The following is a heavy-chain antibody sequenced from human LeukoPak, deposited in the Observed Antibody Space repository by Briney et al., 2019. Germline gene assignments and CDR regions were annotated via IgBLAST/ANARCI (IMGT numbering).Heavy chain of an antibody. J-gene: IGHJ4*02. CDR2: IWSDGSNK. CDR1: GITFSASA. CDR3: AEDKGTSYFDY. Sequence: PGGSLRLSCVASGITFSASAMHWVRQAPGKGLEWVAFIWSDGSNKYYADSVKGRFTISRDDSKNTVYLQMSSLRPEDTAVYYCAEDKGTSYFDYWGQGTLVTVSS. V-gene: IGHV3-30*02. D-gene: IGHD1-1*01.